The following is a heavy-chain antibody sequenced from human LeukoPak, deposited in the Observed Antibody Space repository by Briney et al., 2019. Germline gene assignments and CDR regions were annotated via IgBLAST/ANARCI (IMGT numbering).Heavy chain of an antibody. CDR2: MNPNSGNT. CDR1: GYTFTSYD. CDR3: ARGLQNIAGSNYYYYMDV. Sequence: GASVKVSCKASGYTFTSYDINWVRQATGQGLEWMGWMNPNSGNTGYAQKFQGRVTMTRNTSISTAYMELSSLRSEDTAVYYCARGLQNIAGSNYYYYMDVWGKGTTVTVSS. J-gene: IGHJ6*03. V-gene: IGHV1-8*01. D-gene: IGHD1/OR15-1a*01.